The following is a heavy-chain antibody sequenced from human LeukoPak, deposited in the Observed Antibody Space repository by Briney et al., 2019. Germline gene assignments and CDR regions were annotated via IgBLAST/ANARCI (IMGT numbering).Heavy chain of an antibody. D-gene: IGHD3-16*02. J-gene: IGHJ4*02. CDR2: VDVTGTT. CDR1: VFSLTTYD. V-gene: IGHV3-13*01. CDR3: VREALGFRYTYFDS. Sequence: GGSLRLSCAASVFSLTTYDMHWVRHAAGKGLEWVSSVDVTGTTYYTGSVKGRFTISRENAKNSLFLQMNSLRAGDTAVYYCVREALGFRYTYFDSWGQGTLVTVSS.